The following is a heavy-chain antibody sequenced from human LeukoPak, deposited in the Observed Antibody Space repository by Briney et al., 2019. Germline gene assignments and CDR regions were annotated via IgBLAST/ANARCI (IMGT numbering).Heavy chain of an antibody. Sequence: SETLSLTCTVSGGSISSYYWSWIRQPPGKGLEWIGYIYYSGSTNYNPSLKSRVTISVDTSKNQFSLKLSSVTAADTAVYYCARLSYNQWKPSRFDYWGQGTLVTVSS. CDR3: ARLSYNQWKPSRFDY. CDR1: GGSISSYY. D-gene: IGHD1-26*01. V-gene: IGHV4-59*01. J-gene: IGHJ4*02. CDR2: IYYSGST.